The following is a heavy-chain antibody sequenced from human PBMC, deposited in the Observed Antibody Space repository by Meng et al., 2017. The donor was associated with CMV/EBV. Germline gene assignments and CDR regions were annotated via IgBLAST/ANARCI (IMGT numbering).Heavy chain of an antibody. Sequence: ASVKVSCKASGYTFTGYYMHWVRQAPGQGPEWMGWINPNSGGTNYAQKFQGRVTMTRDTSISTAYMELSRLRSDDTAVYYCARSTGYSSGWSGGDAFDIWGQGTMVTVSS. CDR3: ARSTGYSSGWSGGDAFDI. CDR1: GYTFTGYY. D-gene: IGHD6-19*01. CDR2: INPNSGGT. J-gene: IGHJ3*02. V-gene: IGHV1-2*02.